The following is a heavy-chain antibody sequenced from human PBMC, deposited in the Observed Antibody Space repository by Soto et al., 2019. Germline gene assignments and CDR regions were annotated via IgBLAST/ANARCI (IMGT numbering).Heavy chain of an antibody. V-gene: IGHV3-15*01. CDR1: GFTFTRAW. Sequence: EVQLVESGGGLVKPGGSLRVSCAASGFTFTRAWMSWVRQAPGKGLEWVGRIKSKTNGGTTEYAAPVTGRFTNSRDDSTNTLYLQMNSLKTEDTAVYYCTRIASYYDYGMDVWGLGTTVTVSS. J-gene: IGHJ6*02. CDR2: IKSKTNGGTT. CDR3: TRIASYYDYGMDV. D-gene: IGHD3-3*01.